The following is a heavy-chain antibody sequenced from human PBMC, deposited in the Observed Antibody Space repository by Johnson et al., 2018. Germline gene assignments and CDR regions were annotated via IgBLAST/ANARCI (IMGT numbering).Heavy chain of an antibody. Sequence: QVQLVQSGGGVVQPGRSLRLSCAASGFTFRNSGMYWVRQAPGKGLEWVAVISYDGSNKYYADSVKGRFTISRDNSKNTLYLQMNSLRAGDTAVYSCPSLLTIFGVVQVAFDIWGQGTMVTVSS. CDR1: GFTFRNSG. CDR2: ISYDGSNK. V-gene: IGHV3-33*05. D-gene: IGHD3-3*01. CDR3: PSLLTIFGVVQVAFDI. J-gene: IGHJ3*02.